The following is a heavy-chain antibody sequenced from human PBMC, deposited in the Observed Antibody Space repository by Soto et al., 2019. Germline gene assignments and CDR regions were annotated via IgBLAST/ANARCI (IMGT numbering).Heavy chain of an antibody. D-gene: IGHD3-10*01. CDR2: ISGSGGST. Sequence: EVQLLESGGGLVQPGGSLRLSCAASGFTLSSYAMSWVRHAPGKGLEWVSAISGSGGSTYYADSVKGRFTISRDNSKNTLYLQMNSLRAEDSAVYYCAKRPSGWLNFDYWGQGTLVTVSS. J-gene: IGHJ4*02. CDR1: GFTLSSYA. V-gene: IGHV3-23*01. CDR3: AKRPSGWLNFDY.